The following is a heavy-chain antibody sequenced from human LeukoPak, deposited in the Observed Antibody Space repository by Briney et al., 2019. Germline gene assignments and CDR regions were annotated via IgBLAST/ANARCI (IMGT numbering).Heavy chain of an antibody. Sequence: SDTLSLTCTVSGGSISSSSYYWGWIRQPPGKGLEWIGSIYYSGSTYYNPSLKSRVTISVDTSKNQFSLKLSSVTAADTAVYYCARLNYYDSSGFDYWGQGTLVTVSS. V-gene: IGHV4-39*01. CDR3: ARLNYYDSSGFDY. D-gene: IGHD3-22*01. CDR1: GGSISSSSYY. J-gene: IGHJ4*02. CDR2: IYYSGST.